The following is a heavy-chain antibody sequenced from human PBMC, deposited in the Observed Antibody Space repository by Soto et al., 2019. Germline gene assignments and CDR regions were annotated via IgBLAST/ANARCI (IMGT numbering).Heavy chain of an antibody. CDR1: GGTFSSYA. J-gene: IGHJ5*02. CDR2: IIPIFGTA. V-gene: IGHV1-69*13. Sequence: SLKVSCKASGGTFSSYAISWVRQAPGQGLEWMGGIIPIFGTANYAQKFQGRVTITADESTSTAYMELSSLRSEDTAVYYCAREYQLLEANWFDPWGQGXLVTVYS. D-gene: IGHD2-2*01. CDR3: AREYQLLEANWFDP.